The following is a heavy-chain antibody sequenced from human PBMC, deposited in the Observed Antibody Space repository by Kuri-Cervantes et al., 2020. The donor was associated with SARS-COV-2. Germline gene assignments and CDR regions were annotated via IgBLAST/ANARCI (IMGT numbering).Heavy chain of an antibody. D-gene: IGHD3-22*01. V-gene: IGHV1-24*01. CDR2: FDPEQREI. Sequence: SVNVSCMCSVNTLTELPLHWVRQAPRKGLEWMGGFDPEQREIIYAQKFQGRVSMTEDTSTDTVYMELSSLRSEETAVYYCATEGYSIIIWAFAHWGQGTKVTVSS. CDR3: ATEGYSIIIWAFAH. CDR1: VNTLTELP. J-gene: IGHJ3*01.